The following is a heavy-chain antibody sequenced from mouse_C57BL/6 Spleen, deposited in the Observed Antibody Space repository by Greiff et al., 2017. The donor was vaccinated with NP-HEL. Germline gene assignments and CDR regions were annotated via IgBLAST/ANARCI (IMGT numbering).Heavy chain of an antibody. CDR2: ISSGSSTI. CDR3: ARRDTLYAMDY. Sequence: EVMLVESGGGLVKPGGSLKLSCAASGFTFSDYGMHWVRQAPEKGLEWVAYISSGSSTIYYADTVKGRFTISRDNAKNTLFLQMTSLRSEDTAMHYCARRDTLYAMDYWGQGTSVTVSS. D-gene: IGHD3-2*01. J-gene: IGHJ4*01. V-gene: IGHV5-17*01. CDR1: GFTFSDYG.